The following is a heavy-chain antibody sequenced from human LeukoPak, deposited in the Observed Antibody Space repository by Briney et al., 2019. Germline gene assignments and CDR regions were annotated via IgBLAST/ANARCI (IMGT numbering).Heavy chain of an antibody. CDR2: INWNGGST. V-gene: IGHV3-20*04. Sequence: GGSLRLSCAASGFTFDDYGMCWVRHAPGKGLEWVSGINWNGGSTGYADSVKGRFTISRDNAKNSLYLQMNSLRAEDTALYYCARFDRVGARYYYYYMDVWGKGTTVTVSS. D-gene: IGHD1-26*01. J-gene: IGHJ6*03. CDR1: GFTFDDYG. CDR3: ARFDRVGARYYYYYMDV.